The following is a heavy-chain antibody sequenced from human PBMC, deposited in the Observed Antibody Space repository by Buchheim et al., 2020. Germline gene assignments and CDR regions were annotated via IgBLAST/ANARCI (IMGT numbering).Heavy chain of an antibody. CDR1: GFTFSSFG. J-gene: IGHJ4*02. CDR3: ASERAFYDSGSHSLDY. V-gene: IGHV3-30*03. D-gene: IGHD5/OR15-5a*01. Sequence: QVQLVESGGGVVQPGRSLRLSCAASGFTFSSFGMHWVRQAPGKGLESVAFLSYDGSNQQHVDSVKGRFIISRDNSKNTLYLQMNNLRAEDTAVYYCASERAFYDSGSHSLDYWGQGTL. CDR2: LSYDGSNQ.